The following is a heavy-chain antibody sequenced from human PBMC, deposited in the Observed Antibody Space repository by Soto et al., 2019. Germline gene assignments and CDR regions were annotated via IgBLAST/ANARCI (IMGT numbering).Heavy chain of an antibody. V-gene: IGHV4-30-4*01. CDR1: GASVAGGSYY. J-gene: IGHJ5*02. CDR2: IPSRGRP. CDR3: ARDTYSGYDFGL. Sequence: NPSETLSLTCSVPGASVAGGSYYWSWVRQPPGKGLEWIGYIPSRGRPFYNPSLTSRGTISADTSKNQLSLQLTSVTAADTAVYYCARDTYSGYDFGLWGQGTLVTV. D-gene: IGHD5-12*01.